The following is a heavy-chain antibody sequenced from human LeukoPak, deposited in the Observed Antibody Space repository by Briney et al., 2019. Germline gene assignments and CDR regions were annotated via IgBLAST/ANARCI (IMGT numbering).Heavy chain of an antibody. CDR3: ARDLHPRYYLPDY. CDR1: ALAFSSNW. CDR2: IKEDGSET. D-gene: IGHD1-26*01. V-gene: IGHV3-7*04. Sequence: GGSLRLSCVASALAFSSNWMSWVRQAPGKGLEWVASIKEDGSETYYVDSVKGRFTISRDNAKNSLYLQMNSPRAEDTAVYYCARDLHPRYYLPDYWGQGTLVTVSS. J-gene: IGHJ4*02.